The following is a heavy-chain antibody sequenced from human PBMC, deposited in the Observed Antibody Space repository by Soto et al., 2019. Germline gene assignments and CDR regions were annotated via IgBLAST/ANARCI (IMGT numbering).Heavy chain of an antibody. CDR3: ARGRQATTVTYY. CDR2: INAGNGNT. J-gene: IGHJ4*02. V-gene: IGHV1-3*01. D-gene: IGHD4-17*01. Sequence: ASVKVSCKASGYTFTSYAMHWVRQAPGQRLEWMGWINAGNGNTKYSQKFQGRVTITRDTSASTAYMELSSLRSEDTAVYYCARGRQATTVTYYWGQGTLVTVSS. CDR1: GYTFTSYA.